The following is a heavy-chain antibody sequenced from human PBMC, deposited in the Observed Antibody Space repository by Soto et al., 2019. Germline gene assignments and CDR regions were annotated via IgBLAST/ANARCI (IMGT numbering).Heavy chain of an antibody. V-gene: IGHV3-53*01. D-gene: IGHD6-13*01. CDR1: GFTVSSNY. CDR2: IYSGGST. CDR3: AREWVIRAAAGYYYYGMDV. J-gene: IGHJ6*02. Sequence: HPGGSLRLSCAASGFTVSSNYMSWVRQAPGKGLEWVSVIYSGGSTYYADSVKGRFTISRDNSKNTLYLQMNSLRAEDTAVYYCAREWVIRAAAGYYYYGMDVWGQGTTVTVSS.